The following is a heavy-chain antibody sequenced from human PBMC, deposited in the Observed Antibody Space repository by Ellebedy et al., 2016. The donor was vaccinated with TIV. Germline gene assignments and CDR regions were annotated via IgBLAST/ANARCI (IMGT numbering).Heavy chain of an antibody. Sequence: SVKVSCXASVCTFLSYAISWVRQAPGQGREWMGGIIPSLCTANYAQKFQGRVTITADKSTSTAYMELSRLRSEDTAVYYCARDPAALSGFYDYDMDGWGKGTTVTVSS. D-gene: IGHD5-12*01. CDR1: VCTFLSYA. CDR3: ARDPAALSGFYDYDMDG. J-gene: IGHJ6*03. CDR2: IIPSLCTA. V-gene: IGHV1-69*06.